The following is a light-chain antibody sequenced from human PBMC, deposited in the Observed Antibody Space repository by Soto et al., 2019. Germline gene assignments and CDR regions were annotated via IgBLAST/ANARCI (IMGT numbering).Light chain of an antibody. CDR2: TTS. J-gene: IGKJ4*01. V-gene: IGKV1-39*01. CDR1: QSISNF. Sequence: DIQMTQSPSSLSASVGDRVTITCRASQSISNFLNWYQQKPGKAPKLLIHTTSTLQSGVPSRFSGSGTGTDFALTISSLQPEDFETYHCQQSYSTHQNFGGGTKADI. CDR3: QQSYSTHQN.